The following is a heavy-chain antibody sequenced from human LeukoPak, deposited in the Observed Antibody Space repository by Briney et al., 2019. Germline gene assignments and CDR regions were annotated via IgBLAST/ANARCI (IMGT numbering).Heavy chain of an antibody. Sequence: PSETLSLTCTVSGGSISSGGYYWSWIRQPPGKGLEWIGYIYHSGSTYYNPSLKSRVTISVDRSKNQFSLKLSSVTAADTAVYYCARVSCSSTSCYRPWEYYFDYXGQGTLVTVSS. CDR2: IYHSGST. V-gene: IGHV4-30-2*01. CDR1: GGSISSGGYY. CDR3: ARVSCSSTSCYRPWEYYFDY. J-gene: IGHJ4*02. D-gene: IGHD2-2*01.